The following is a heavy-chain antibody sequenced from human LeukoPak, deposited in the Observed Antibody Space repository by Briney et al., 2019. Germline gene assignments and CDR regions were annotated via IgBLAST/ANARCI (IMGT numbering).Heavy chain of an antibody. J-gene: IGHJ6*04. D-gene: IGHD3-10*02. CDR1: GFIFSNYG. Sequence: GGTLRLSCAASGFIFSNYGMSWVRQAPGKGLEWVSIISVSGGSTYYADSVKGRFTISRDNSKSTLYLQMNSLRAEDTAVYYCAELGITMIGGVWGKGTTVTISS. V-gene: IGHV3-23*01. CDR2: ISVSGGST. CDR3: AELGITMIGGV.